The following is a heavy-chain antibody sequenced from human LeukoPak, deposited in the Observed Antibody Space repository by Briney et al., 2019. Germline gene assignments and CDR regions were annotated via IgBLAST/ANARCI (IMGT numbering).Heavy chain of an antibody. D-gene: IGHD1-26*01. V-gene: IGHV3-7*01. CDR3: ARALGNQLGHSRSKSAPNDY. Sequence: GGSLRLSCSASGFTFRSYWMSWVRQAPGKGLEWVANRKGDGSENYYVDSVKGRFTISRDNAKNSLYLQMNSLRADDTAVYYCARALGNQLGHSRSKSAPNDYWGQGTLVTVSS. CDR2: RKGDGSEN. CDR1: GFTFRSYW. J-gene: IGHJ4*01.